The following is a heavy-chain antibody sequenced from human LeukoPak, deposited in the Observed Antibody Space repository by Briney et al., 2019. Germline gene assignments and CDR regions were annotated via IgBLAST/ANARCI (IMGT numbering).Heavy chain of an antibody. CDR3: ARVVRQWLVGMEGAFDI. CDR1: GGSFSGYY. CDR2: IYYSGST. J-gene: IGHJ3*02. Sequence: SETLSLTCAVYGGSFSGYYWSWIRQPPGKGLEWIGYIYYSGSTNYNPSLKSRVTISVDTSKNQFSLKLSSVTAADTAVYYCARVVRQWLVGMEGAFDIWGQGTMVTVSS. V-gene: IGHV4-59*01. D-gene: IGHD6-19*01.